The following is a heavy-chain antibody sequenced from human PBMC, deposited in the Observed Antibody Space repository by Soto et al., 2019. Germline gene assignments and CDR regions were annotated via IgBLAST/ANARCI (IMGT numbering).Heavy chain of an antibody. CDR3: ATDPYYYASGF. V-gene: IGHV3-11*01. J-gene: IGHJ4*02. CDR1: GFTFSGQY. D-gene: IGHD3-10*01. Sequence: NPGGSLRLSCAASGFTFSGQYMTWIRQAPGKGLEWVSKISSDATLTYYADSVKGRFTVSRDNAKKALYLQMNSLRAEDTAIYYCATDPYYYASGFWGQGTLVTVSS. CDR2: ISSDATLT.